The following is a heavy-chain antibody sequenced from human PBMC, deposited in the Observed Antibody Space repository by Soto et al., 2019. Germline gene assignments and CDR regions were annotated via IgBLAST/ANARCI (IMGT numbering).Heavy chain of an antibody. CDR2: ISSSSSYI. CDR3: ARDSFDF. V-gene: IGHV3-21*06. CDR1: GFTLSSYT. J-gene: IGHJ4*02. Sequence: VGSLRLSCAVSGFTLSSYTMNWVRQAPGKGLEWVSSISSSSSYIYYVDSVKGRFTISRDNAKNSLYLQMNSLRAEDTAVYYCARDSFDFWGQGTLVTVSS.